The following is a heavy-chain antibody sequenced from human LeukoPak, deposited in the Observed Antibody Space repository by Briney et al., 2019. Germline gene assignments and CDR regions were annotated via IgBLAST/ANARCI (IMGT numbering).Heavy chain of an antibody. J-gene: IGHJ4*02. V-gene: IGHV1-69*05. CDR2: IIPIFGTA. Sequence: SVKVSCKASGGTFSSYAISWVRQAPGQGLEWMGGIIPIFGTANYAQKFQGRVTITRDTSASTAYMELSSLRSEDMAVYYCAIGGYDYIDYWGQGTLVTVSS. CDR1: GGTFSSYA. CDR3: AIGGYDYIDY. D-gene: IGHD5-12*01.